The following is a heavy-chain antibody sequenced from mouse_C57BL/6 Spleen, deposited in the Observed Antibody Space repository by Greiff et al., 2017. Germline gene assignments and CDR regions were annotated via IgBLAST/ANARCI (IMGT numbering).Heavy chain of an antibody. V-gene: IGHV14-1*01. Sequence: EVQLQQSGAELVRPGASVKLSCTASGFNFKDYYMHWVKQRPGQGLEWIGRIYPEDGDTEYAPKFQGKATMTADTSSNTAYLQLSSLTSEDSAVYYCTTIVVDRRFAYWGQGTLVTVSA. J-gene: IGHJ3*01. D-gene: IGHD1-1*01. CDR1: GFNFKDYY. CDR3: TTIVVDRRFAY. CDR2: IYPEDGDT.